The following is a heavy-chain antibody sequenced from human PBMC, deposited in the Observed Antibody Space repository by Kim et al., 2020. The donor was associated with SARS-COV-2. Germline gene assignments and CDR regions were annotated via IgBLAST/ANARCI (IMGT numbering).Heavy chain of an antibody. CDR2: IYHSGST. Sequence: SETLSLTCAVSGGSISSSNWWSWVRQPPGKGLEWIGEIYHSGSTNYNPSLKSRVTISVDKSKNQFSLKLSSVTAADTAVYYCARDRFGYSSSWYFDLWGRGTLVTVSS. CDR3: ARDRFGYSSSWYFDL. CDR1: GGSISSSNW. V-gene: IGHV4-4*02. J-gene: IGHJ2*01. D-gene: IGHD6-13*01.